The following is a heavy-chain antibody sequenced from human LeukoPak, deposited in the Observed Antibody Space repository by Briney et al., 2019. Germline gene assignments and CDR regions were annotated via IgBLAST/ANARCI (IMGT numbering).Heavy chain of an antibody. CDR2: ISSSSSYI. V-gene: IGHV3-21*01. CDR3: ARDPGYSRPSSYGYFDH. J-gene: IGHJ4*02. D-gene: IGHD1-26*01. CDR1: GFTFSSYS. Sequence: GGSLRLSCAASGFTFSSYSMNWVRQAPGKGLEWVSSISSSSSYIYYADSVKGRFTISRDNAKNSLYLQMNSLRAEDTAVYYCARDPGYSRPSSYGYFDHWGQGTLATVSS.